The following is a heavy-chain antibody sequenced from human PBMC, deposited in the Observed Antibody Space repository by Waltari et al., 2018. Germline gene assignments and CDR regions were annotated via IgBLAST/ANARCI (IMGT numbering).Heavy chain of an antibody. V-gene: IGHV4-30-4*01. D-gene: IGHD3-10*01. Sequence: QVQLQESGPGLVKPSQTLSLTCTVSCGPISRAYYFWSWIRQPPGKGLEWIGYIYYSGSTYYNPSLRSRVTISVDTSKNQFSLKLSSVAAADTAVYYCARAQYYDSGSYIAYWGQGTLVAVSS. CDR3: ARAQYYDSGSYIAY. CDR2: IYYSGST. CDR1: CGPISRAYYF. J-gene: IGHJ4*02.